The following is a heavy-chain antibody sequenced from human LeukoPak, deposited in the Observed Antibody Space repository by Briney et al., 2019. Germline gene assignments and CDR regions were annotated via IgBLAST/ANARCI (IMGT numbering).Heavy chain of an antibody. CDR3: AIPLGSYYDTSGYLGGDY. D-gene: IGHD3-22*01. V-gene: IGHV1-18*01. Sequence: ASVKVSCKASGYTFTNYGIFWVRQAPGQGLEWMGWISAYSGNTNYAQKLQGRVTMTTETSTSTAYMELESLRSDDTAVYYCAIPLGSYYDTSGYLGGDYWGQGTLVTVSS. J-gene: IGHJ4*02. CDR2: ISAYSGNT. CDR1: GYTFTNYG.